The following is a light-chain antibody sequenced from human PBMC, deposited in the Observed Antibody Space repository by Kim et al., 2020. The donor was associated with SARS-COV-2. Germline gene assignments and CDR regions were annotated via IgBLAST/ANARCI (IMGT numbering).Light chain of an antibody. CDR2: YDD. V-gene: IGLV3-21*04. Sequence: SYELTQPPSASVAPGKTATITCGGNNIGSENVHWYQQQPGQAPVLVIHYDDGRPSGIPDRFSGSKSGNTATLTISRVEAGDEADYYCQVWDRSSDQVLFGGGTKLTVL. CDR1: NIGSEN. CDR3: QVWDRSSDQVL. J-gene: IGLJ2*01.